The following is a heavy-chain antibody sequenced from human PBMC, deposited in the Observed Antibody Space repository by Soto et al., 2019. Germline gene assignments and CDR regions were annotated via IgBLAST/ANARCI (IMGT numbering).Heavy chain of an antibody. J-gene: IGHJ6*02. CDR1: GGSISSYY. CDR2: IYYSGST. CDR3: ARDNIIAVAGPCYYYGMDV. D-gene: IGHD6-19*01. Sequence: SETLSLTCTVSGGSISSYYWSWIRQPPGKGLEWIGYIYYSGSTNYNPSLKSRVTISVDTSKNQFSLKLSSVTAADTAVYYCARDNIIAVAGPCYYYGMDVWGQGTTVTVSS. V-gene: IGHV4-59*01.